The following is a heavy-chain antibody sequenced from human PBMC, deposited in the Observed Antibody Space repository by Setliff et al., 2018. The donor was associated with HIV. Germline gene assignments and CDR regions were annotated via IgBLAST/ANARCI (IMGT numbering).Heavy chain of an antibody. Sequence: PSETLSLTCTVSGGSISSGDYYWTWIRQPPGKGLEWIGYIYNSGSTYYEPSLRGRVTISIDTSKNQLSLKLRSVTAADTAVYYCARIGSGWSVGWFDPWGQGTLVTVSS. J-gene: IGHJ5*02. V-gene: IGHV4-30-4*08. CDR3: ARIGSGWSVGWFDP. CDR1: GGSISSGDYY. CDR2: IYNSGST. D-gene: IGHD6-13*01.